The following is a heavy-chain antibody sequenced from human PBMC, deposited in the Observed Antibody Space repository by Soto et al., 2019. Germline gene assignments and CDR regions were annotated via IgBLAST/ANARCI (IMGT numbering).Heavy chain of an antibody. CDR3: ARGPYVAIVSTIDY. CDR2: IIPIINVV. J-gene: IGHJ4*02. D-gene: IGHD5-12*01. Sequence: SVKVSCKASGGTFSSYTFSWVRQAPGQGLEWMGRIIPIINVVNNAQKFQGRVTITADKSTSEVYMELSSLRSEDTAVYYCARGPYVAIVSTIDYWGQRTLVTVSS. CDR1: GGTFSSYT. V-gene: IGHV1-69*02.